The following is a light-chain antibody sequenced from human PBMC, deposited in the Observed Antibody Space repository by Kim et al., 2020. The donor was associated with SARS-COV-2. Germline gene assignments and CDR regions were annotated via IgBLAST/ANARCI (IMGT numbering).Light chain of an antibody. J-gene: IGKJ4*01. Sequence: VGPGERAPLSCRASQSVSSNLAWYQQKPGQAPRLLIYDASTRATGIPARFSGSGSGTEFTLTISSLQSEDIAVYHCQQYDDWLSLTFGGGTKLEI. CDR1: QSVSSN. V-gene: IGKV3-15*01. CDR2: DAS. CDR3: QQYDDWLSLT.